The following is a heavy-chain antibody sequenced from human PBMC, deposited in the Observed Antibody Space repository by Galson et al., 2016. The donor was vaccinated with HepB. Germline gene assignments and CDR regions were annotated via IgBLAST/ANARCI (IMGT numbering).Heavy chain of an antibody. Sequence: SLRLSCAASGFTFSSYAMSWVRQPPGKGLDWIGEMYRDGSSNYSPSLKSRVTIFLDKSKNQFSLRLSSVTDADTAVYSCARASRTGDRYYFDYLGQGTLVTVSS. CDR3: ARASRTGDRYYFDY. CDR2: MYRDGSS. V-gene: IGHV4-4*01. CDR1: GFTFSSYAM. D-gene: IGHD1-1*01. J-gene: IGHJ4*02.